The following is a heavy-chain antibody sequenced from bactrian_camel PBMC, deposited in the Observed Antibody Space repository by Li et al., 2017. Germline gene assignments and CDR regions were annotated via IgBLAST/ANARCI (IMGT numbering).Heavy chain of an antibody. Sequence: HVQLVESGGGQAQAGGSLKLSCAASGAIDNSCGMDWWRQVPGKERDLASRINTDGTTTYADSVKGRFTISRDNGENTVYLQMNNLRLGDTAVYYCAADPRHPMTVYQALGVGKEDFGYWGQGTQVTVS. CDR1: GAIDNSCG. V-gene: IGHV3S53*01. J-gene: IGHJ6*01. D-gene: IGHD5*01. CDR2: INTDGTT. CDR3: AADPRHPMTVYQALGVGKEDFGY.